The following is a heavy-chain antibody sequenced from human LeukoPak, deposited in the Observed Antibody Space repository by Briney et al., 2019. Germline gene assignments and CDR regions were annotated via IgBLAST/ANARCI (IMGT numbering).Heavy chain of an antibody. CDR3: TRRSDSGSYWD. D-gene: IGHD1-26*01. V-gene: IGHV5-51*01. CDR2: IYPGDSET. Sequence: GESLKISCKGSGYSFTRYWIAWVRQMPGKGLEWIAIIYPGDSETRYSPSFQGQVTISVDKSITTAYLQWSSLKASDTAMYYCTRRSDSGSYWDWGQGTLVTVSS. J-gene: IGHJ4*02. CDR1: GYSFTRYW.